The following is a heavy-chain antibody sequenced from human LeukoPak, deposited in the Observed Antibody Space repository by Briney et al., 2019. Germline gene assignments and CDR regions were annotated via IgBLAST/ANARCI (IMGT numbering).Heavy chain of an antibody. CDR2: ISTSGSTI. Sequence: GGSLRLSCAASGFTFSDYYMSWIRQAPGKGLEWVSYISTSGSTIYYADSVKGRFTISRDNAKNSLYLQMNSLRAEDTAVYYCTTSYDSSGYYGPNWFDPWGQGTLVTVSS. CDR3: TTSYDSSGYYGPNWFDP. J-gene: IGHJ5*02. CDR1: GFTFSDYY. D-gene: IGHD3-22*01. V-gene: IGHV3-11*01.